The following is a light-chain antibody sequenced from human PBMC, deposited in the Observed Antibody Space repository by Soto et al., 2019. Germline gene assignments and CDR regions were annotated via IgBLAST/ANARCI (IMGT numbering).Light chain of an antibody. CDR1: QSLLYSNGYNY. Sequence: DIVMTQSPLSLPVTPGEPASISCRSSQSLLYSNGYNYLDWYLQKPGQSPQLRIYLGSNRASGVPDRFSGSESGTDFTLKISRVEADDVGDDYYMQALQVPHTCGQENKLEIK. V-gene: IGKV2-28*01. CDR2: LGS. J-gene: IGKJ2*01. CDR3: MQALQVPHT.